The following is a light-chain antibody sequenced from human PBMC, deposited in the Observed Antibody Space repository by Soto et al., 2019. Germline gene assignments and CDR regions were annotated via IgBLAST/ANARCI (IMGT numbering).Light chain of an antibody. V-gene: IGLV1-44*01. CDR3: AAWDDSLNGYV. CDR2: SNN. Sequence: QSVLTQPPSASGTPGQRVTISCSGSSSNIGSNTVNWYQQLPGTAPKLLIYSNNQRPSGVPDRFSGSKSGTSASLAISGLQSEDEADYNCAAWDDSLNGYVFGTGTKV. J-gene: IGLJ1*01. CDR1: SSNIGSNT.